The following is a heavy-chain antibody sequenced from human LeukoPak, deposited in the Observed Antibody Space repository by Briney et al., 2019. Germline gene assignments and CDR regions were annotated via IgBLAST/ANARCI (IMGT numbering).Heavy chain of an antibody. CDR2: IYYSGST. Sequence: SETLSLTCTVSGGSISSSSYYWGWIRQPPGKGLEWIGSIYYSGSTYYNPSLKSRVTISVDTSKNQFSLILTSVTAADTAVYYCARNGYYSMDSWGQGTLVTVSS. CDR3: ARNGYYSMDS. CDR1: GGSISSSSYY. V-gene: IGHV4-39*07. D-gene: IGHD3-22*01. J-gene: IGHJ4*02.